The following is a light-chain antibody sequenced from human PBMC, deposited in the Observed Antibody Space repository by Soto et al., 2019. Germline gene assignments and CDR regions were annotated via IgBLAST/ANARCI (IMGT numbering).Light chain of an antibody. J-gene: IGKJ5*01. CDR3: QQYNNWPPPIT. Sequence: EKVITHSPSTLSVSQGERATLSCRASQSVSSNLAWYQQKPGQAPRLLIYSASTRATGIPARFSGSGSGTEFTLTISSLQSEDFAVYYCQQYNNWPPPITFGQGTRLEIK. CDR1: QSVSSN. V-gene: IGKV3-15*01. CDR2: SAS.